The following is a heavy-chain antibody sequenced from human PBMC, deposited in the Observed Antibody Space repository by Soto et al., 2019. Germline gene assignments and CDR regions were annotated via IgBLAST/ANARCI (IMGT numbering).Heavy chain of an antibody. V-gene: IGHV4-61*01. CDR2: IFYSGNT. CDR3: ARPYSGSYYSNWFDP. J-gene: IGHJ5*02. Sequence: PSETLSLTCSVSGDSVSSGSDYWSWVRQPPGKGVEWIGYIFYSGNTNYNPSLQSRVTISVDTSKNQFSLKLRSVTAADTAMYSCARPYSGSYYSNWFDPWGQGTLVTVSS. D-gene: IGHD1-26*01. CDR1: GDSVSSGSDY.